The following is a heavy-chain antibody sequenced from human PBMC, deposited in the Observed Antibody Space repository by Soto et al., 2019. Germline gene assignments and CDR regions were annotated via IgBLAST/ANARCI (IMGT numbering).Heavy chain of an antibody. Sequence: GGSLRLSCAASGCSFSSYAMSWVRQAPGRGLEWVSAISGSGGSTYYADSVKGRCTISRDNSKNTLYLQINSLRAEDAAIYYCAKDPSDYIWGTYRQDAFHIWGQGTMVTVSS. D-gene: IGHD3-16*02. V-gene: IGHV3-23*01. CDR3: AKDPSDYIWGTYRQDAFHI. J-gene: IGHJ3*02. CDR2: ISGSGGST. CDR1: GCSFSSYA.